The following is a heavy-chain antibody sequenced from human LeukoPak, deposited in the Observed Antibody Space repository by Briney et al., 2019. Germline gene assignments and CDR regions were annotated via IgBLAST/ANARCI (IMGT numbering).Heavy chain of an antibody. Sequence: SETLSLTCTVSGGSISSSSYYWGWIRQPPGKGLEWIGSIYYSGSTYYNPSLKSRVTISVDTSKNQFSLKLSSVTAADTAVYYCARHEVAGTSWAPFDYWGQGTLVTVSS. CDR3: ARHEVAGTSWAPFDY. D-gene: IGHD6-19*01. J-gene: IGHJ4*02. V-gene: IGHV4-39*01. CDR2: IYYSGST. CDR1: GGSISSSSYY.